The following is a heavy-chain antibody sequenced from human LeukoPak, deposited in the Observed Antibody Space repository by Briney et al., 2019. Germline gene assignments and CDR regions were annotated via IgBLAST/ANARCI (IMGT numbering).Heavy chain of an antibody. CDR1: GGSISSSSYY. Sequence: SETLSLTCTVSGGSISSSSYYWGWIRQPPGKELEWIGSIYYSGSTYYNPSLKSRVTISVDTSKNQFSLKLSSVTAADTAVYYCARRAVRGSSDIDYWGQGTLVTVSS. CDR3: ARRAVRGSSDIDY. D-gene: IGHD6-6*01. V-gene: IGHV4-39*01. CDR2: IYYSGST. J-gene: IGHJ4*02.